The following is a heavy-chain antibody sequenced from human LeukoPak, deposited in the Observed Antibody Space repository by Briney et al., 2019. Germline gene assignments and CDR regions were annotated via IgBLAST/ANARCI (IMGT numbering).Heavy chain of an antibody. D-gene: IGHD4-17*01. CDR2: INWNGGST. J-gene: IGHJ3*02. CDR1: GFTFDDYG. Sequence: PGGSLRLSCAASGFTFDDYGMSWVRQAPGKGLEGVSGINWNGGSTGYADSVKGRFTISRDNAKNSLYLQMKSLRAEDTALYYRARVYGVIDAFDIWGQGTMVTVSS. CDR3: ARVYGVIDAFDI. V-gene: IGHV3-20*04.